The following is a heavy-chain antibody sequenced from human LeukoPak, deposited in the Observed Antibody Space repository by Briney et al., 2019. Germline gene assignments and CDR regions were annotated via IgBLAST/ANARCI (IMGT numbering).Heavy chain of an antibody. Sequence: SETLSLTCAVYGGSFSGYYWSWIRQPPGKGLEWIGEINHSGSTNYNPSLKSRVTISVDTSKNQFSLKLSSVTAADTAVYYCARHQWAGIAVAGAVRGWGQGTLVTVSS. CDR3: ARHQWAGIAVAGAVRG. J-gene: IGHJ4*02. CDR1: GGSFSGYY. CDR2: INHSGST. V-gene: IGHV4-34*01. D-gene: IGHD6-19*01.